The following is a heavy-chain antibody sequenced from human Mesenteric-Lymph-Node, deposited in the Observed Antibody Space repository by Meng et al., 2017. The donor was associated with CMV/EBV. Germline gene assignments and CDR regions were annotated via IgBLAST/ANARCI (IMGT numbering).Heavy chain of an antibody. CDR1: GGTFTTHT. V-gene: IGHV1-69*10. Sequence: SVKVSCKASGGTFTTHTITWVRQAPGQGLEWMGGIIPILGIANYAQKFQGRVTITADKSTSTAYMELSSLRSEDTAVYYCARLLSYYDFWSEDDAFDIWGQGTMVTVSS. D-gene: IGHD3-3*01. CDR2: IIPILGIA. CDR3: ARLLSYYDFWSEDDAFDI. J-gene: IGHJ3*02.